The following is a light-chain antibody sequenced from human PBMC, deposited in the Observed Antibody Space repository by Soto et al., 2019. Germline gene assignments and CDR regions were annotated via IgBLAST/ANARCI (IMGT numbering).Light chain of an antibody. Sequence: DIQMTQSPSSVSASVGDRVTITCRASHDISSLLAWYQQKPGKAPKLLIYGASTLQSGVPSRFSGSGAGTDFTLTISSLQPEDFASYYCQQANSLPITFGQGTRLEIK. V-gene: IGKV1-12*01. CDR2: GAS. CDR3: QQANSLPIT. J-gene: IGKJ5*01. CDR1: HDISSL.